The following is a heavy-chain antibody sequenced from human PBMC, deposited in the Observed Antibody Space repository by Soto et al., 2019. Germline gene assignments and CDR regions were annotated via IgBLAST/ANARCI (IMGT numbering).Heavy chain of an antibody. CDR3: ARDGYSRPPDV. J-gene: IGHJ6*02. D-gene: IGHD6-13*01. CDR1: GGSISSYY. V-gene: IGHV4-59*01. Sequence: SETLSLTCTVSGGSISSYYWSWIRQPPGKGLEWIGYIYYSGSTNYNPSLKSRVTISVDTSKNQFSLKLSSVTAADTAVYYCARDGYSRPPDVWRQGTTVTVSS. CDR2: IYYSGST.